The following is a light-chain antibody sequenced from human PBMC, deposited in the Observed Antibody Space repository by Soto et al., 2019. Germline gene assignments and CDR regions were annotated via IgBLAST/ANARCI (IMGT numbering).Light chain of an antibody. CDR3: RSYDSSLSGVV. CDR2: GNT. Sequence: QSVVTQPPSVSGAPGQRVTISCSGGSSNIGAGFDVHWYQQLPGTAPKLLIYGNTNRPSGVPDRFSGSKSGTSASLAITGLRAEDEADYYCRSYDSSLSGVVFGGGTKLTVL. J-gene: IGLJ2*01. V-gene: IGLV1-40*01. CDR1: SSNIGAGFD.